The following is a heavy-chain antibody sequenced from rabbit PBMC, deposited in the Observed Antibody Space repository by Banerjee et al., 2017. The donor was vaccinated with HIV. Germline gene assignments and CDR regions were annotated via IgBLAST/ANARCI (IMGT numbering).Heavy chain of an antibody. D-gene: IGHD6-1*01. CDR3: ARDAYGGDYGYAEWGL. J-gene: IGHJ6*01. Sequence: QEQLVESGGDLVKPGASLTLTCTASGLDFSSSYWICWVRQAPGKGLEWIACIHTGGSGTTYYASWAKGRFTISKTSSTTVTLQMTSLTAADTATYFCARDAYGGDYGYAEWGLWGPGTLVTVS. CDR1: GLDFSSSYW. V-gene: IGHV1S45*01. CDR2: IHTGGSGTT.